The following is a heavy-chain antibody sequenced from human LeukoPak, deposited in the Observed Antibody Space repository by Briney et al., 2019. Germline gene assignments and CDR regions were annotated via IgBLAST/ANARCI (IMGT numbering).Heavy chain of an antibody. Sequence: GGSLRLSCAASGFSVRTTYMSWVRQAPGKRLEWASVLYTGGGTDHADSVKGRFTISRDNSKNTLSLQMNSLRVEDTAIYYCTRSGYRHPYHFDSWGQGTLVIVSS. D-gene: IGHD3-22*01. V-gene: IGHV3-53*01. CDR1: GFSVRTTY. CDR3: TRSGYRHPYHFDS. CDR2: LYTGGGT. J-gene: IGHJ4*02.